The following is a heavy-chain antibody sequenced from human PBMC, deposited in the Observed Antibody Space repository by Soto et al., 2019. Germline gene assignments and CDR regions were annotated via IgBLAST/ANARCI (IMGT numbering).Heavy chain of an antibody. J-gene: IGHJ3*02. CDR2: VYYSGGT. Sequence: QVQLQESGPGLVKPSETLSLTCTVAGGSLTDHYWNWFRQSPGKGLHWIGYVYYSGGTNYKPSLKSRLTMSVDTSKKQFSLNLRSVTAADTAVYYFARGNDWKSSTFDIWGQGTMVSVSS. V-gene: IGHV4-59*11. D-gene: IGHD2-21*01. CDR1: GGSLTDHY. CDR3: ARGNDWKSSTFDI.